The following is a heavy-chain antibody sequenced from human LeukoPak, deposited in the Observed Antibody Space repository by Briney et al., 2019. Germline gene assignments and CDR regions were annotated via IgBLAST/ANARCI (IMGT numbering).Heavy chain of an antibody. Sequence: PSETLSLTCTVSGGSISSYYWSWIRQPAGKGLEWIGRIYTSGSTNYNPSLKSRVTMSVDTSKNQFSLKLSFVTAADTAVYYCAREGADSITMVRGVILTKNWFDPWCQGTLVTVSS. V-gene: IGHV4-4*07. CDR1: GGSISSYY. D-gene: IGHD3-10*01. CDR3: AREGADSITMVRGVILTKNWFDP. CDR2: IYTSGST. J-gene: IGHJ5*02.